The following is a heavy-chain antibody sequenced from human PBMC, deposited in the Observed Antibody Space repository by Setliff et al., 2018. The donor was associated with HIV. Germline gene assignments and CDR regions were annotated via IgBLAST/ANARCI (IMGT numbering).Heavy chain of an antibody. CDR3: ARLRYYDILTGYAFDY. CDR2: IYYSGST. J-gene: IGHJ4*02. D-gene: IGHD3-9*01. CDR1: GGSISSSSYY. Sequence: PSETLSLTCTVSGGSISSSSYYWGWIRQPPGKGLEWIGSIYYSGSTYYNPSLKSRVTISLDTSKDQFSLKVNSVTAADTAVYFCARLRYYDILTGYAFDYWGQGTLVTVSS. V-gene: IGHV4-39*07.